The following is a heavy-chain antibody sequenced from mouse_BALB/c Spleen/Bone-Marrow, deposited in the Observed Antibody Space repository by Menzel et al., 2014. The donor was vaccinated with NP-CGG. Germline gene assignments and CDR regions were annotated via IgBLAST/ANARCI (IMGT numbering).Heavy chain of an antibody. CDR3: ARSGTTVVPDY. Sequence: EVQLVESGPELVKPGASVKVSCKASGYAFTSYNMYWVKQSREKSLEWIGYIDPYSGGTNYNQKFKGKATLTVDKSSSTAYMHLNSLTSEDSAVYYCARSGTTVVPDYWGQGTTLTVSS. CDR1: GYAFTSYN. CDR2: IDPYSGGT. D-gene: IGHD1-1*01. J-gene: IGHJ2*01. V-gene: IGHV1S135*01.